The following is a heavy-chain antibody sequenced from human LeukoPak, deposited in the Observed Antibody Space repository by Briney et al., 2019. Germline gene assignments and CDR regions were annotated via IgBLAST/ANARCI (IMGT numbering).Heavy chain of an antibody. V-gene: IGHV4-34*01. Sequence: SETLSLTCAVYGGSFSGYYWSWIRQPPGKGLEWIGEINHSGSTNYNPSLKSRVTISVDTSKNQFSLKLSSVTAADTAMYYCARSVVPAALNWFDPWGQGTLVTVSS. D-gene: IGHD2-2*01. J-gene: IGHJ5*02. CDR1: GGSFSGYY. CDR2: INHSGST. CDR3: ARSVVPAALNWFDP.